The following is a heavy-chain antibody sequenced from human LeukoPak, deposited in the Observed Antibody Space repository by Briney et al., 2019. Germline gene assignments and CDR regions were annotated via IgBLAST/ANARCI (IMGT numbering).Heavy chain of an antibody. Sequence: ASVKVSCKASGGTFSSYAISWVRQAPGQGLEWMGGIIPIFGTANYAQKFQGRVTITTDESTSTAYMELSSLRSEDTAVYYCARVSSTSRYDDAFDIWGQGTMVTVSS. CDR2: IIPIFGTA. J-gene: IGHJ3*02. V-gene: IGHV1-69*05. D-gene: IGHD2-15*01. CDR1: GGTFSSYA. CDR3: ARVSSTSRYDDAFDI.